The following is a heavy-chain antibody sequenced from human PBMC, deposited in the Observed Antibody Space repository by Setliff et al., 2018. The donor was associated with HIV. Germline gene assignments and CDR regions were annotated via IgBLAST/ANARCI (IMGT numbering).Heavy chain of an antibody. D-gene: IGHD3-3*01. Sequence: SETLSLTCAVYGGSFSGYYWSWIRQPPGKGLEWIGEINHSGSTNYNPSLKSRVTISVDTSKNQFSLKLSSVTAADTAVYYCARTRRDYDFWSGHEYWGQGTLVTVSS. CDR3: ARTRRDYDFWSGHEY. J-gene: IGHJ4*02. CDR1: GGSFSGYY. CDR2: INHSGST. V-gene: IGHV4-34*01.